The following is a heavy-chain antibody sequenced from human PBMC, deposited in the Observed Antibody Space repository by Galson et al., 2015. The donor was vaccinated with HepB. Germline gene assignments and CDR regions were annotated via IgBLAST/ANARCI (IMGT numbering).Heavy chain of an antibody. J-gene: IGHJ6*02. D-gene: IGHD2-2*01. CDR3: AGGLGYCSSTSCYVNYYYGMNV. V-gene: IGHV1-69*13. Sequence: SVTVSCKASGGTFSSYAISWVRQAPGQGLEWMGGIIPIFGTANYAQKFQGRVTITADESTSTAYMELSSLRSEDTAVYYCAGGLGYCSSTSCYVNYYYGMNVWGQGTTVTVSS. CDR1: GGTFSSYA. CDR2: IIPIFGTA.